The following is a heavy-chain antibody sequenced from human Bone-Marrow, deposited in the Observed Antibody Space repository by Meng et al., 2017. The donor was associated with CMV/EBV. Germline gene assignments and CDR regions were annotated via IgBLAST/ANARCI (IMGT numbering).Heavy chain of an antibody. V-gene: IGHV1-46*01. Sequence: ASVKVSCKASGYTFTSYYMHWVRQAPGQGLEWMGIINPSGGSTSYAQKFQGRVTMTRDTSTSTAYMELRSLRSDDTAVYYCARDRLMGRDVWGSPTPLGYWGQGTLVTVSS. CDR2: INPSGGST. CDR3: ARDRLMGRDVWGSPTPLGY. D-gene: IGHD3-16*01. CDR1: GYTFTSYY. J-gene: IGHJ4*02.